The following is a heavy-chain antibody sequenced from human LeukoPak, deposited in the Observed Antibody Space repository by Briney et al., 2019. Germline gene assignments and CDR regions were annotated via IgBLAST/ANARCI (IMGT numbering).Heavy chain of an antibody. J-gene: IGHJ5*02. Sequence: GGSLRLSCAASGFTFKRYHMSWVRQAPGKGLDWXSSIDGGGXNTYXADSVKGRFTISRDNSKNTLYLHMNSLRAEDTAIYYXGKDWSXXXXXXWXDPRGQGTLVTVSS. V-gene: IGHV3-23*01. CDR2: IDGGGXNT. CDR3: GKDWSXXXXXXWXDP. CDR1: GFTFKRYH.